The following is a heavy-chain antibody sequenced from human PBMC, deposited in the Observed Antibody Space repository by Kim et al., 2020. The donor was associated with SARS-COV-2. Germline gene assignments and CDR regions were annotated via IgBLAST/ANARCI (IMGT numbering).Heavy chain of an antibody. CDR3: ARHRFGGVIGDFDC. CDR1: GGSISSYY. CDR2: IYYSGST. J-gene: IGHJ4*02. V-gene: IGHV4-59*08. Sequence: SETLSLTCTVSGGSISSYYWSWIRQPPRKGLEWIGYIYYSGSTNYNPSLKTRVTISVDTSKNQFSLKLSSVTAADTAVYYCARHRFGGVIGDFDCWGQGT. D-gene: IGHD3-16*02.